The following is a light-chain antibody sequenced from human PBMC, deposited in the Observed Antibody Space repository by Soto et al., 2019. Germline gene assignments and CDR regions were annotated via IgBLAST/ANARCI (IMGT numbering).Light chain of an antibody. CDR3: ATWDSSLIAGV. Sequence: QSVLTQPPSVSAAPGQKVTISCSGSSSNIGNNFVSWYQHLPGTAPKLLIYDNNKRPSGIPDRFSGTKSGTSATLGITGLQTWDEAHYYCATWDSSLIAGVFGGGTKLTVL. CDR1: SSNIGNNF. J-gene: IGLJ2*01. V-gene: IGLV1-51*01. CDR2: DNN.